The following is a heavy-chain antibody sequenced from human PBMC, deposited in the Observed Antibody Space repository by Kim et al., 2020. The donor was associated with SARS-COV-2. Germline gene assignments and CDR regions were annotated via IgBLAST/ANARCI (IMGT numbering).Heavy chain of an antibody. V-gene: IGHV4-31*03. CDR3: ARGYDILTGYYTRLNWFDP. J-gene: IGHJ5*02. D-gene: IGHD3-9*01. CDR1: GGSISSGGYY. CDR2: IYYSGST. Sequence: SETLSLTCTVSGGSISSGGYYWSWIRQHPGKGLEWIGYIYYSGSTYYNPSLKSRVTISVDTSKNQFSLKLSSVTAADTAVYYCARGYDILTGYYTRLNWFDPWGQGTLVTVSS.